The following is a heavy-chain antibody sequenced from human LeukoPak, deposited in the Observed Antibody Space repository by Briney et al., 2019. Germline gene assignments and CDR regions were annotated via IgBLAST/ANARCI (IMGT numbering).Heavy chain of an antibody. V-gene: IGHV3-23*01. CDR1: GFTVSSNY. CDR2: ISGSGGST. J-gene: IGHJ4*02. Sequence: GGSLRLSCAASGFTVSSNYMSWVRQAPGKGLECVSTISGSGGSTYYADSVKGRFTISRDNSKNTLCPQMNSLRAEDTAVYYCAKRGDGYFYYFDYWGQGTLVTVSS. CDR3: AKRGDGYFYYFDY. D-gene: IGHD5-24*01.